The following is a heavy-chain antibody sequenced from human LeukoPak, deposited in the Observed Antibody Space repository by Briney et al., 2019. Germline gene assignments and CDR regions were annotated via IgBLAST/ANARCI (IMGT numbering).Heavy chain of an antibody. D-gene: IGHD6-19*01. CDR3: ARVRGAVQTFDY. CDR2: IIPIFGTA. Sequence: ASVKVSCKASGYTFTSYGISWVRQAPGQGLEWMGGIIPIFGTANYAQKFQGRVTITADESTSTAYMELSSLRSEDTAVYYCARVRGAVQTFDYWGQGTLVTVSS. J-gene: IGHJ4*02. CDR1: GYTFTSYG. V-gene: IGHV1-69*13.